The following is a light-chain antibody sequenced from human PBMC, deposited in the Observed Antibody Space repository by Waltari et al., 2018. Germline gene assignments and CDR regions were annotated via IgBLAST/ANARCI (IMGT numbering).Light chain of an antibody. J-gene: IGLJ3*02. CDR2: EGS. CDR1: SRDVGSYDL. V-gene: IGLV2-23*01. Sequence: SALTHPASVAGSPGQSFTISCTGTSRDVGSYDLVCWYQQHPGKAPKLMIYEGSKRPSGVSNRFSGSKSGNTASLTISGLQAEDEADYYCCSYAGSSTLVFGGGTKLTVL. CDR3: CSYAGSSTLV.